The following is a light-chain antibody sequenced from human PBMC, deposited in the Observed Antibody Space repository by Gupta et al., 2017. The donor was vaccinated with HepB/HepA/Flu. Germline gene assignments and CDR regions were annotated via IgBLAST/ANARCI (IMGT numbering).Light chain of an antibody. CDR3: QQYGSSPRIT. CDR1: TSVSSSF. Sequence: EIVLTQSPGTVSLCPGERASISHSASTSVSSSFLVRYQQKPRQAPSLLIHGAATRATGIPARCSGSGSGTAVTLTSSRREPEDFAVYYCQQYGSSPRITFGQGTRLEIK. V-gene: IGKV3-20*01. J-gene: IGKJ5*01. CDR2: GAA.